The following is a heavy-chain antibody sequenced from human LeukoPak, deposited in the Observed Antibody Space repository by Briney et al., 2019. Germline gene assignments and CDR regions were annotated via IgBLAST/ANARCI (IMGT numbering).Heavy chain of an antibody. D-gene: IGHD3-16*01. CDR3: ARGPWGRVSGYSYYCYYMDV. CDR1: GDSISSRIYY. J-gene: IGHJ6*03. V-gene: IGHV4-39*07. CDR2: IYCSGTT. Sequence: SETLSLTCTVSGDSISSRIYYWGWIRQPPGKGLEWIGSIYCSGTTYYNPSLKSRVTISVDTSKNQFSLSLTSVTAADTAAYYCARGPWGRVSGYSYYCYYMDVWGKGTTVTVSS.